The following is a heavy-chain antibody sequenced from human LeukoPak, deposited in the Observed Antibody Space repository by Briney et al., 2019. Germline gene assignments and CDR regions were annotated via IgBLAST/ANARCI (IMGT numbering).Heavy chain of an antibody. V-gene: IGHV3-23*01. CDR1: GFTFTNYG. D-gene: IGHD3-3*01. CDR3: AKTKGDYEYWSGYYKYYFDY. CDR2: ITGSGGST. J-gene: IGHJ4*02. Sequence: GGSLRLSCVASGFTFTNYGMSWVRQAPGKGLEWVSAITGSGGSTYYADAVTGRFTVSRDNSENTLYLQMNSLRAEDTALYYCAKTKGDYEYWSGYYKYYFDYWGQGALVTVSS.